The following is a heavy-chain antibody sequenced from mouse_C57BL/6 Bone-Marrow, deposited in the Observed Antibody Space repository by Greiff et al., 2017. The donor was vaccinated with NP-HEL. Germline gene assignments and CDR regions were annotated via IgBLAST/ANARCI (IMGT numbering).Heavy chain of an antibody. D-gene: IGHD2-4*01. CDR3: ARQGGSDYDGSWFAY. CDR1: GFTFSSYG. CDR2: ISSGGSYT. Sequence: DVKLVESGGDLVKPGGSLKLSCAASGFTFSSYGMSWVRQTPDKRLEWVATISSGGSYTYYPDSVKGRFTISRDNAKNTLYLQMSSLKSEDTAMYYCARQGGSDYDGSWFAYWGQGTLVTVSA. V-gene: IGHV5-6*02. J-gene: IGHJ3*01.